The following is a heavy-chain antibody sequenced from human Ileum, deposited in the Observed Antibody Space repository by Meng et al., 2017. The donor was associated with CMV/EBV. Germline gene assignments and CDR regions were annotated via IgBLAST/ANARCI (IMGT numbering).Heavy chain of an antibody. Sequence: AAGFTFSDYSMHWVRQAPGRGLEWVSLIDKYGGRTFYGDSVKGRFTIFRDNSRNSIYLEMNSLTIEDTAIYYCAKERFGTKWISFDFWGHGTLVTVSS. V-gene: IGHV3-43*01. CDR3: AKERFGTKWISFDF. CDR1: GFTFSDYS. J-gene: IGHJ4*01. CDR2: IDKYGGRT. D-gene: IGHD3/OR15-3a*01.